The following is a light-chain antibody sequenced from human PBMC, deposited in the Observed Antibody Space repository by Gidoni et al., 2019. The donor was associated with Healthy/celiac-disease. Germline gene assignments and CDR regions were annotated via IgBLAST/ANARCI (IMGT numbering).Light chain of an antibody. V-gene: IGKV3-20*01. CDR3: QQYGSSPRT. J-gene: IGKJ2*01. CDR1: QSVSSSY. Sequence: DIVLTQSPGTLSLSPGERATLSCRASQSVSSSYLAWYQQKPGQAPRLLIYGASSRATGIPDRCSGSGSGTDFTLTISRLEPEDFAVYYRQQYGSSPRTFGQGTKLEIK. CDR2: GAS.